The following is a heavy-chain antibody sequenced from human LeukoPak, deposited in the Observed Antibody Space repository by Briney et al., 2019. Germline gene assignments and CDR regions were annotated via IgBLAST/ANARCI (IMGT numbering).Heavy chain of an antibody. CDR3: ARDEKGYYYST. V-gene: IGHV4-59*01. CDR1: GGSISSYY. J-gene: IGHJ5*02. Sequence: PSETLSLTCTVPGGSISSYYWSWIRQPPGKGLEWIGYIYYSGSTNYNPSLKSRVTISVDTSKNQFSLKLSSVTAADTAVYYCARDEKGYYYSTWGQGTLVTVSS. D-gene: IGHD3-10*01. CDR2: IYYSGST.